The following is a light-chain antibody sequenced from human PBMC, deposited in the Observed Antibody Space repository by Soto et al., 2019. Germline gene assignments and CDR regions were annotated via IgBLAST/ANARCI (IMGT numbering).Light chain of an antibody. CDR2: DAS. Sequence: EIVMTQSPATLSVSPGERATLSCRASQTVSSNLAWYQQKPGQAPRLLIYDASTRATGIPARFSGSGSGTGFTLTISSLQSEDFAVYFCQQYNNWPPLTFGGGTKVEIK. CDR3: QQYNNWPPLT. V-gene: IGKV3-15*01. CDR1: QTVSSN. J-gene: IGKJ4*01.